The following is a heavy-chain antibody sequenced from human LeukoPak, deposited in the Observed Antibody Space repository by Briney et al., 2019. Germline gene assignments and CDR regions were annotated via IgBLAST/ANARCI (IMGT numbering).Heavy chain of an antibody. Sequence: GGSLRLSCAASGFTFSSYAMTWVRQAPGKGLEWISAINGGAYSTSYADSVKGRFTISRDNSKNTLYLQMNSLRTEDTAVYYCARNSSGFKLGDAFDIWGQGTMVTVSS. V-gene: IGHV3-23*01. CDR2: INGGAYST. D-gene: IGHD3-22*01. CDR3: ARNSSGFKLGDAFDI. J-gene: IGHJ3*02. CDR1: GFTFSSYA.